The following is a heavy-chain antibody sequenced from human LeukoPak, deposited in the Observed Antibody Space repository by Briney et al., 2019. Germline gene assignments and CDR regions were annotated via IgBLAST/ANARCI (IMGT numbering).Heavy chain of an antibody. J-gene: IGHJ4*02. D-gene: IGHD3-22*01. CDR1: GFTFSSSG. CDR3: YYYYDSSGYA. V-gene: IGHV3-30*02. CDR2: IRYDGSNK. Sequence: GGSLRLSCAASGFTFSSSGMHWVRQAPGKGLEWVAFIRYDGSNKYYADSVKGRFTISRDNSKNTLYLQMNSLRAEDTAVYYCYYYYDSSGYAWGQGTLVTVSS.